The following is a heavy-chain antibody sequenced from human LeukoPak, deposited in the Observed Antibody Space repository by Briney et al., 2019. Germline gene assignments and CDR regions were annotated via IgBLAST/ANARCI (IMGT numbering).Heavy chain of an antibody. CDR3: ARDDALLGYCSSTSCYVSYWFDP. Sequence: ASVKVACKASGYTFTSYGISWVRQAPGQGLEWMGWISAYNGNTNYAQKLQGRVTMTTDTSTSTAYMELRSLRSDDTAVYYCARDDALLGYCSSTSCYVSYWFDPWGQGTLVTVSS. CDR2: ISAYNGNT. V-gene: IGHV1-18*01. CDR1: GYTFTSYG. J-gene: IGHJ5*02. D-gene: IGHD2-2*01.